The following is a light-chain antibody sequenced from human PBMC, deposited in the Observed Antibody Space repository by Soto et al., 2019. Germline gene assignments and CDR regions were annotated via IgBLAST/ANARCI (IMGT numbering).Light chain of an antibody. CDR3: SSYSSSSFYV. Sequence: QSALTQPASVSGSPGQSITISCTGTSSDVGAYIYVSWYQQHPGKAPKLMIYEVSNRPSGVSNRFSGSKSGNTASLTISGLQAEAEADYYCSSYSSSSFYVFGTGTKVTVL. J-gene: IGLJ1*01. CDR1: SSDVGAYIY. CDR2: EVS. V-gene: IGLV2-14*01.